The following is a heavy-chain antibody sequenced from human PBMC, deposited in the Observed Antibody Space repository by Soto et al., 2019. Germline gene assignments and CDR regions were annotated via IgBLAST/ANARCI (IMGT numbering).Heavy chain of an antibody. J-gene: IGHJ4*02. CDR3: ARGRGRGYSYGYVY. Sequence: SETLSLTCAVYGGSFSGYYWSWIRQPPGKGLEWIGEINHSGSTNYNPSLKSRVTISVDTSKNQFSLKLSSVTAADTAVYYCARGRGRGYSYGYVYWGQGTLVTVS. CDR2: INHSGST. D-gene: IGHD5-18*01. CDR1: GGSFSGYY. V-gene: IGHV4-34*01.